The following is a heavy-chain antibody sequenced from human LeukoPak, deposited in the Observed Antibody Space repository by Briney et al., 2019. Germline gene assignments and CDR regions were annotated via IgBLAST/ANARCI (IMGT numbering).Heavy chain of an antibody. D-gene: IGHD4-11*01. J-gene: IGHJ6*02. V-gene: IGHV3-11*06. Sequence: PGGSLRLSCAASGFTFSVYYMRWIRQAPGKGLEWVSYISRSSTYTHYADSVKGRFTISRDNAKNSLYLQMNSLRAEDTAVYYCARGGYSNANKFYYYGMDVWGQGTTVTV. CDR3: ARGGYSNANKFYYYGMDV. CDR2: ISRSSTYT. CDR1: GFTFSVYY.